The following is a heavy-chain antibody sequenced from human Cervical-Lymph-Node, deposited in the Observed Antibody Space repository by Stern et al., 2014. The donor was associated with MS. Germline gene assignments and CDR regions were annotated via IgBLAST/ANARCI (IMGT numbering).Heavy chain of an antibody. V-gene: IGHV3-9*01. CDR2: ISWNSGAI. Sequence: EVQLVESGGGLVQPGGSPGISCATSWFTFYGHAMPWVRQSPAQGLEWVAGISWNSGAIAYSASVKGRFTISRDNAKNSLFLQMNSLRPEDTALYYCVKDVDSSIAVSFDYWGQGTQVTVSP. CDR1: WFTFYGHA. CDR3: VKDVDSSIAVSFDY. D-gene: IGHD6-19*01. J-gene: IGHJ4*02.